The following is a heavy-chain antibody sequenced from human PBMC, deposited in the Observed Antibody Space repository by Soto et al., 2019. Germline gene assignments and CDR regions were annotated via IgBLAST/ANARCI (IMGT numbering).Heavy chain of an antibody. V-gene: IGHV3-33*05. CDR3: ARDDDRPDNGLDM. D-gene: IGHD2-8*01. Sequence: QVQLVESGGGVVQPGRSLRLSCAASGFTFSKYGMHWVRQAPGKGLEWVAVILHDGGDQRYGDSVNGRFTIFIENLKTTLYTKINSLRVDATAVYYCARDDDRPDNGLDMWGQGTMVTVSS. CDR2: ILHDGGDQ. CDR1: GFTFSKYG. J-gene: IGHJ3*02.